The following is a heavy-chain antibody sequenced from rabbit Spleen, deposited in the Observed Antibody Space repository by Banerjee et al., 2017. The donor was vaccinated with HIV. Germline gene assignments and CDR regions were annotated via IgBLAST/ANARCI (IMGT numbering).Heavy chain of an antibody. CDR3: ARDLAAVIGWNFNL. Sequence: QERLVESGGGLVKPEGSLKLSCTASGFSFSNKAVMCWVRQAPGKGLEWIACINAVTGKAVYATWAKGRFTFSKTSSTTVTLQMTSLTAADTATYFCARDLAAVIGWNFNLWGQGTLVTVS. CDR2: INAVTGKA. D-gene: IGHD1-1*01. CDR1: GFSFSNKAV. J-gene: IGHJ4*01. V-gene: IGHV1S45*01.